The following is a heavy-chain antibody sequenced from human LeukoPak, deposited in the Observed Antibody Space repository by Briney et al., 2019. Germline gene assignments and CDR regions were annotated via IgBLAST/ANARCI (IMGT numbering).Heavy chain of an antibody. CDR3: AKDRLFYQVLEPFDI. J-gene: IGHJ3*02. CDR2: ISGSGGST. CDR1: GFTFSSYA. D-gene: IGHD2-2*01. V-gene: IGHV3-23*01. Sequence: HTGGSLRLSRAASGFTFSSYAMSWVRQAPGRGLEWVSAISGSGGSTYYADSVKGRFTISRDNSKNTLDLQMNSLRAEDTAVYYCAKDRLFYQVLEPFDIWGQGTMVTVSS.